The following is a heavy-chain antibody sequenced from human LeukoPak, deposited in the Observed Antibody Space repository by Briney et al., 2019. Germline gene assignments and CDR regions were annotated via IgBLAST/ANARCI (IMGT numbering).Heavy chain of an antibody. D-gene: IGHD3-22*01. CDR2: IYYSGSS. CDR3: ARLFHYYDSSAYPTLDY. Sequence: SETLSLTCTVSGXSISSSSHYWGWIRQPPGKGLEWIGSIYYSGSSYYNPSLKSRVTISLDTSKNQFSLKLSSVTAADTAVYYCARLFHYYDSSAYPTLDYWGQGTLVTVSS. J-gene: IGHJ4*02. V-gene: IGHV4-39*01. CDR1: GXSISSSSHY.